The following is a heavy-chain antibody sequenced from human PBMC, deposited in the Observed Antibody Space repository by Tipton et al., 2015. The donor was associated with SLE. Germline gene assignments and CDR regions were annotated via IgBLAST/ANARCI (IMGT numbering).Heavy chain of an antibody. CDR3: RVVSDVSFDY. CDR1: GGSISSSSYY. Sequence: TLSLTCTVSGGSISSSSYYWGWFRQPPGKGLEWIGSIYHSGSTYYNPYLKSRVTISVDTSKNQFSLKLSSVTAADTAVYYCRVVSDVSFDYWGQGTLVTVSS. CDR2: IYHSGST. V-gene: IGHV4-39*07. D-gene: IGHD3-3*01. J-gene: IGHJ4*02.